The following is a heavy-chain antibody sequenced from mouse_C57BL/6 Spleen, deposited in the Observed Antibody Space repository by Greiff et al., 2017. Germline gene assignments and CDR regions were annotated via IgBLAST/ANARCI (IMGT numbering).Heavy chain of an antibody. D-gene: IGHD1-1*01. CDR1: GYTFTSYW. J-gene: IGHJ1*03. V-gene: IGHV1-64*01. Sequence: QVQLQQPGAELVKPGASVKLSCKASGYTFTSYWMHWVKQRPGQGLEWIGMIHPHSGSTNYNEKFKSKATLTVDKSSSTAYMQLSSLTSEDSAVYYCARGITKVPGWYFDVWGTGTTVTVSS. CDR3: ARGITKVPGWYFDV. CDR2: IHPHSGST.